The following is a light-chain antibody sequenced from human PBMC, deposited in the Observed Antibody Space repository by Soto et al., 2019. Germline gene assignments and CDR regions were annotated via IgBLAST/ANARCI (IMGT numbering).Light chain of an antibody. J-gene: IGKJ5*01. CDR2: GAY. V-gene: IGKV3-20*01. Sequence: EIVMTQSPATLSVSPGERATLSCRASQSVSSSYLAWYQQKPGQAPRLLIYGAYSRATGIPDRFSGSGSGTDFTLTISRLEPEDFAVYYCQQFGQGTRLEIK. CDR3: QQ. CDR1: QSVSSSY.